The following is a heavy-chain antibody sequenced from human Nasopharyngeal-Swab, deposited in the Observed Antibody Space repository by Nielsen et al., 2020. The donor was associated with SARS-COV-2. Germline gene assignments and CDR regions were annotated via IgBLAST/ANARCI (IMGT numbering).Heavy chain of an antibody. D-gene: IGHD3-3*01. Sequence: WVRQAPGQGLEGVGRIRPNSGGTNFAQKFQGRVTMTRDTSINTAYMELTRLRSDDTAVYYCARAVSYDFWSGSKGGGVDYWGQGTLVTVSS. V-gene: IGHV1-2*06. J-gene: IGHJ4*02. CDR2: IRPNSGGT. CDR3: ARAVSYDFWSGSKGGGVDY.